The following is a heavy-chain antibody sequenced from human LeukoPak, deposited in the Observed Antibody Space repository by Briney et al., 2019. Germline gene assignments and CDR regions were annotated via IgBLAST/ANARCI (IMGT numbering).Heavy chain of an antibody. V-gene: IGHV3-7*01. CDR2: IKTDGSEK. CDR1: GFTFSSYA. Sequence: GGSLRLSCAASGFTFSSYAMHWVRQAPGKGLQWVANIKTDGSEKYYVDSVKGRFTISRDNAKNSLYLQMNSLRAEDTAVYYCATYSSLNRREFQYWGQGTLLTVSS. D-gene: IGHD3-22*01. J-gene: IGHJ1*01. CDR3: ATYSSLNRREFQY.